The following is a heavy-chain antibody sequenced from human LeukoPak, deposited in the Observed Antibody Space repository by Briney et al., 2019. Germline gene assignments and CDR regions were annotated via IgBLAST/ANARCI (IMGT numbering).Heavy chain of an antibody. CDR3: AKRDTQTTPYNYLYFYMDV. V-gene: IGHV3-23*01. J-gene: IGHJ6*03. CDR2: MSGNGDTT. CDR1: GFTFRSYA. Sequence: SGGSLRLSCAASGFTFRSYAMTWVRQAPGKGLEWVAAMSGNGDTTYYADSVKGRSTISRDNFKDTLYLQMDSLRAEDTAIYYCAKRDTQTTPYNYLYFYMDVWGKGTMVTVS. D-gene: IGHD1-1*01.